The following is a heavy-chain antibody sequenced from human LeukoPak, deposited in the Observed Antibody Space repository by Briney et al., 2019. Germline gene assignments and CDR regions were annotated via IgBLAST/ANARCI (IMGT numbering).Heavy chain of an antibody. CDR3: ARDLAIFGNDYGMDL. Sequence: GGSLRLSCAASGFTFSSYAMHLVRQAPGKGLEWVVVISYDGSNKYYADSVKGRFTISRDNSKNTLYLQMNSLRAEDTAVYYCARDLAIFGNDYGMDLWGQGTTVTVSS. CDR1: GFTFSSYA. V-gene: IGHV3-30-3*01. CDR2: ISYDGSNK. D-gene: IGHD3-3*01. J-gene: IGHJ6*02.